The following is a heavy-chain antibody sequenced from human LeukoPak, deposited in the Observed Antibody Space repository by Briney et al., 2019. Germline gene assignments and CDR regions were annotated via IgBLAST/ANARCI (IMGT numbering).Heavy chain of an antibody. V-gene: IGHV3-7*04. CDR1: GFTFNTYT. Sequence: GGSLRLSCAASGFTFNTYTMNWVRQAPGRGLGWVADIKENEKEKFYADAVKGRFTISRDNAKNSLYLEMKNLRVEDTGLYYCATDGVAFNFWGQGTLVTVSS. CDR2: IKENEKEK. J-gene: IGHJ4*02. D-gene: IGHD2-15*01. CDR3: ATDGVAFNF.